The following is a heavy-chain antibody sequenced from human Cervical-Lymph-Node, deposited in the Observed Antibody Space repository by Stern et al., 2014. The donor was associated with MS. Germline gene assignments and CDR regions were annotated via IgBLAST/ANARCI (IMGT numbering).Heavy chain of an antibody. CDR2: IIPIFGTA. J-gene: IGHJ6*02. D-gene: IGHD4-11*01. V-gene: IGHV1-69*01. CDR3: ARDRDSTVTTFGGLDV. CDR1: GGTFSSYP. Sequence: QMQLVQSGAEVKKPGSSVKVSCKASGGTFSSYPISWVRQAPGQGLEWMGGIIPIFGTATFAQKFQGSLTITADESTSTAYMELGSLRSEDTAVYYCARDRDSTVTTFGGLDVWGQGTPVTVSS.